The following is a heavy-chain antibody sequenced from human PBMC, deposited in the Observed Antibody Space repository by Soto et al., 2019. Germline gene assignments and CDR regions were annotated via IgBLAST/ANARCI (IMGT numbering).Heavy chain of an antibody. CDR3: AHTWGLPFDY. J-gene: IGHJ4*02. Sequence: QITLKESGPTLVEPTQTLTLTCTYSGFSLRTTGVDVGWIRQPPGKALEWLGIIYWNDDKRYSPSLKNRFTLTSDISKSQVVLTMTNMDPVDTATYYCAHTWGLPFDYWGQGTLVIVSS. CDR1: GFSLRTTGVD. D-gene: IGHD3-16*01. CDR2: IYWNDDK. V-gene: IGHV2-5*01.